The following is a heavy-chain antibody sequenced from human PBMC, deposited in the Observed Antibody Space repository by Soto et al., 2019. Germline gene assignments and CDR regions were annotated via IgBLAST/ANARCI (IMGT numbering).Heavy chain of an antibody. V-gene: IGHV5-51*01. Sequence: EVQLVQSGAEVKKPGESLKISCKGSGYSFTTYWIGWVRQMPGKGLEWMGIIHPGDSDTRYSPSFQGQVTMSADKSISTAYLQWSSLKASDTAMYYCARRKEYPYYGMDVWGQGTTVTVSS. CDR2: IHPGDSDT. D-gene: IGHD2-2*01. CDR3: ARRKEYPYYGMDV. J-gene: IGHJ6*02. CDR1: GYSFTTYW.